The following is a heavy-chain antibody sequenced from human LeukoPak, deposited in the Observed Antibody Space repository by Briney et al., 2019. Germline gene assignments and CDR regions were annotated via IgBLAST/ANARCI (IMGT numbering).Heavy chain of an antibody. CDR2: IKQDGSEK. V-gene: IGHV3-7*01. CDR1: GFTLSSYW. J-gene: IGHJ4*02. CDR3: AKLLWCGELLSPHDY. D-gene: IGHD3-10*01. Sequence: GGSLRLSCAASGFTLSSYWMSWVRQAPGKGLEWVANIKQDGSEKYYVDPVKGRFTISRDNAKNSLYLQMNSLRAEDTAVYYCAKLLWCGELLSPHDYWGQGTLVTVSS.